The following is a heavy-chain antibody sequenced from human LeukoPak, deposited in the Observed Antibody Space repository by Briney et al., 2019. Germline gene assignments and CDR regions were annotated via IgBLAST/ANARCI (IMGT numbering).Heavy chain of an antibody. CDR2: ISYIGTT. CDR3: ARDLVTVTKGFDI. J-gene: IGHJ3*02. Sequence: SETLSLTCAVSGDSFSSHYWTWIRQPPGRGLEWIGYISYIGTTNYNPSLKSRVTISIDTSKNQFSLKLSSVTTADTTVYYCARDLVTVTKGFDIWGLGTMVSVSS. CDR1: GDSFSSHY. V-gene: IGHV4-59*11. D-gene: IGHD4-17*01.